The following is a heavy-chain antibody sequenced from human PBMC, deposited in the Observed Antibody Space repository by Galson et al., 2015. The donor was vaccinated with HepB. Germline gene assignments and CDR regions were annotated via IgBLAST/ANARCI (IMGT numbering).Heavy chain of an antibody. CDR3: ASADCSGGACYSDNAFDI. J-gene: IGHJ3*02. CDR2: TYYRSKWYN. V-gene: IGHV6-1*01. CDR1: GDSVSSNSAA. D-gene: IGHD2-15*01. Sequence: CAISGDSVSSNSAAWNWIRQSPSRGLEWLGRTYYRSKWYNDYAVSVKGRITINPDTSKNQFSLQLNSVTPEDTAVYYCASADCSGGACYSDNAFDIWAQGTMVTVSS.